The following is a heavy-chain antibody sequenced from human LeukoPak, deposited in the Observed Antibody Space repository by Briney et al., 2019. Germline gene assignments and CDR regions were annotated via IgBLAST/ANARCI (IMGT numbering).Heavy chain of an antibody. CDR2: INAGNGNT. CDR1: GYTFTSYA. Sequence: ASVKVSCKASGYTFTSYAMHWVRQAPGQRLEWMGWINAGNGNTKYSQKFQGRVTITRDTSASTAYMELSSLRSEDTAVYYCARDLYYDSSGYPDAFDIWGQGTMVTVSS. J-gene: IGHJ3*02. V-gene: IGHV1-3*01. CDR3: ARDLYYDSSGYPDAFDI. D-gene: IGHD3-22*01.